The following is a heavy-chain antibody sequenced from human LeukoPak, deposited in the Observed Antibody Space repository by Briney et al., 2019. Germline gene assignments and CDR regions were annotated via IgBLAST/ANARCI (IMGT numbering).Heavy chain of an antibody. CDR2: INPNSGGT. Sequence: ASVKVSCKASGYTFTGYYMHWVRQAPGQGLEWMGWINPNSGGTNYAQKFQGRVTMTRDTSISTAYMELSRLRSDDTAVYYCARFGSSSGEGFGYWGQGTLVTVSS. V-gene: IGHV1-2*02. D-gene: IGHD6-6*01. CDR3: ARFGSSSGEGFGY. J-gene: IGHJ4*02. CDR1: GYTFTGYY.